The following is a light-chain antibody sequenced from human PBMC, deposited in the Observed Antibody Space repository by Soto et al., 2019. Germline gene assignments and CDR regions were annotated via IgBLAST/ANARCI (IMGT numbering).Light chain of an antibody. CDR1: QSVSSN. J-gene: IGKJ1*01. V-gene: IGKV3-15*01. CDR2: DAS. CDR3: QQYNNWPQRT. Sequence: IMMTQSPVTLSVSPGERATLSCRASQSVSSNLAWYQQKPGQAPRLLIYDASTRATGIPARFSGSGSGTEFTLTINSLQSEDFAVYYCQQYNNWPQRTFGQGTKVE.